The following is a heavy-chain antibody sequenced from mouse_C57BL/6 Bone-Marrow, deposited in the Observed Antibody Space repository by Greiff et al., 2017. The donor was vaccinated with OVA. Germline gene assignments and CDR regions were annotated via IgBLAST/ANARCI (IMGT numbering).Heavy chain of an antibody. V-gene: IGHV1-4*01. CDR1: GYTFTSYT. J-gene: IGHJ4*01. Sequence: QVQPQQSGAELARPGASVKMSCKASGYTFTSYTMHWVKQRPGQGLEWIGYINPSSGYTKYNQKFKDKATLTADKSSSTAYMQLSSLTSEDSAVYYCARTPGLPSYAMDYWGQGTSVTVSS. CDR3: ARTPGLPSYAMDY. D-gene: IGHD2-10*01. CDR2: INPSSGYT.